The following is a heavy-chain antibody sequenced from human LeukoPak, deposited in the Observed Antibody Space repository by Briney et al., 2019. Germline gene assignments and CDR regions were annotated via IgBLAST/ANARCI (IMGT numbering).Heavy chain of an antibody. V-gene: IGHV1-2*06. D-gene: IGHD6-13*01. Sequence: ASAKVSCKASGYTFTGYYMHWVRQAPGQGLEWMGRINPNSGGTNYAQKFQGRVTMTRDTSISTAYMELSRLRSDDTAVYYCARETIAAAGIDYWGQGTLVTVSS. CDR2: INPNSGGT. CDR3: ARETIAAAGIDY. J-gene: IGHJ4*02. CDR1: GYTFTGYY.